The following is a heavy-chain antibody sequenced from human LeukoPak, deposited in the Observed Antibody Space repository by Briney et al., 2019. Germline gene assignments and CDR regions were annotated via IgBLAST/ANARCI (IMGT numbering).Heavy chain of an antibody. J-gene: IGHJ4*02. CDR1: GVTVSSSY. CDR3: TRDSTTWARSGY. D-gene: IGHD2/OR15-2a*01. CDR2: INSDGTT. Sequence: GGSLRLSCAASGVTVSSSYMGWVRQAPRKGLEWVSVINSDGTTYYADSVKGRFTASRDPFKNTLSLQMSSLRVEDTAVYYCTRDSTTWARSGYWGQGALVTVSS. V-gene: IGHV3-66*01.